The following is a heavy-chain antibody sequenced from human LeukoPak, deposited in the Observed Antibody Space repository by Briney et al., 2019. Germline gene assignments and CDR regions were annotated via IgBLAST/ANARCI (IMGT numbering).Heavy chain of an antibody. CDR2: IYYSGST. CDR1: GGSISSYY. CDR3: ARDEGGYYGSGSHYYYGMDV. Sequence: SETLSLTCTVSGGSISSYYGSWIRQPPGKGLEWIGYIYYSGSTNYNPSLKSRVTISVDTSKNQFSLKLSSVTAADTAVYYCARDEGGYYGSGSHYYYGMDVWGQGTTVTVSS. V-gene: IGHV4-59*01. J-gene: IGHJ6*02. D-gene: IGHD3-10*01.